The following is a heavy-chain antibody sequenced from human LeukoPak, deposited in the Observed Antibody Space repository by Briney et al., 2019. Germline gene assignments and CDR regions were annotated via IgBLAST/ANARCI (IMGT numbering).Heavy chain of an antibody. D-gene: IGHD2-2*01. J-gene: IGHJ5*02. V-gene: IGHV1-18*01. CDR1: GYTFTSYG. CDR2: ISAYNGST. CDR3: ARDHCSSTSCYAYNWFDP. Sequence: ASVKVSCKASGYTFTSYGISWVRQAPGQGLEWMGWISAYNGSTNYAQKLQGRVTMTTDTSTSTAYMELRSLRSEDTAVYYCARDHCSSTSCYAYNWFDPWGQGTLVTVSS.